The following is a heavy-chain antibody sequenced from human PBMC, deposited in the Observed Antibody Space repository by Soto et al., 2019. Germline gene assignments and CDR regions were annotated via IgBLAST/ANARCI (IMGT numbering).Heavy chain of an antibody. D-gene: IGHD3-3*01. V-gene: IGHV4-34*01. J-gene: IGHJ5*02. CDR1: GGSFSGYY. CDR2: INHSGST. Sequence: TSETLSLTCAVYGGSFSGYYWSWIRQPPGKGLEWIGEINHSGSTNYNPSLKSRVTISVDTSKNQFSLKLSSVTAADTAVYYCAGYDFWSGYYFNWFDPWGQGTLVTVSS. CDR3: AGYDFWSGYYFNWFDP.